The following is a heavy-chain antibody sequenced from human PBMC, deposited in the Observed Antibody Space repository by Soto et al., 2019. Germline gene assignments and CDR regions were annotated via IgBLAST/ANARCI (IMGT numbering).Heavy chain of an antibody. J-gene: IGHJ4*02. V-gene: IGHV5-51*01. D-gene: IGHD3-10*01. CDR2: IYPGDSDA. CDR3: ARQGGEYNTMSDY. Sequence: GESLKISCKGSGYTFSKYWIGWVRQTPGKGLKWMGMIYPGDSDARHSPSFEGQVTFSVDKSINTAYLQWNSLKASDTAMYYCARQGGEYNTMSDYWGQGTLVSVSS. CDR1: GYTFSKYW.